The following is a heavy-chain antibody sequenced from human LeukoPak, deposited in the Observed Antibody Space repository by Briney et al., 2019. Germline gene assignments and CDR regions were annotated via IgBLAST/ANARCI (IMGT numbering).Heavy chain of an antibody. CDR1: GFTFSAYW. D-gene: IGHD6-19*01. J-gene: IGHJ2*01. CDR2: LNTDGRDT. CDR3: ARSEAVAWSFDL. Sequence: GGSLRLPCAASGFTFSAYWMHWVRQAPGKGLVWVSRLNTDGRDTRYADSVQGRFTISRDNAKNTLYLQMNSLRAEDTAVYYCARSEAVAWSFDLWGRGTLVTVSS. V-gene: IGHV3-74*01.